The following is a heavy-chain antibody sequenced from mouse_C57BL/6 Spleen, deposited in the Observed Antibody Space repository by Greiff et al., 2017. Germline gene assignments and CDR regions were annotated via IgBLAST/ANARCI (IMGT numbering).Heavy chain of an antibody. CDR3: AKNYGSNYGYFDV. D-gene: IGHD1-1*01. J-gene: IGHJ1*03. V-gene: IGHV1-81*01. CDR1: GYSFTSYG. Sequence: QVQLQQSGAELARPGDSVKLSCKASGYSFTSYGISWVKQRTGQGLEWIGEIYPRSGTTYCNENFKGQATLTANKSTRTAYMELRSQTSEDSAFYCCAKNYGSNYGYFDVWGTGTTVTVSS. CDR2: IYPRSGTT.